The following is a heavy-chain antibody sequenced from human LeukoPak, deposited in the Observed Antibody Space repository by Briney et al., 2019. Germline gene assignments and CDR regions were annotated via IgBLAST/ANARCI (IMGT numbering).Heavy chain of an antibody. CDR3: ARANSVYSYGSVHYAFDI. CDR2: ISAYNGNT. V-gene: IGHV1-18*01. Sequence: GASVKVSCKASGYTFTSYGISWVRQAPGQGLEWMGWISAYNGNTNYAQKLQGRVTMTTDTSTSTAYMELRSLRSDDTAVYYCARANSVYSYGSVHYAFDIWGQGTMVTVSS. J-gene: IGHJ3*02. CDR1: GYTFTSYG. D-gene: IGHD5-18*01.